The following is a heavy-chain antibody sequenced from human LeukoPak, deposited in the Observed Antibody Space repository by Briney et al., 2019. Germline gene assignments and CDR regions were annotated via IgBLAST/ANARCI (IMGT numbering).Heavy chain of an antibody. CDR3: ARAGTVSGSYFGNYYYYMDV. CDR1: GYTFTSYG. CDR2: INPNSGGT. D-gene: IGHD1-26*01. V-gene: IGHV1-2*02. Sequence: GASVKVSCKASGYTFTSYGISWVRQAPGQGLEWMGWINPNSGGTNYVQKFQGRVTMTRDTSISTAYMELSRLRSDDTAVYYCARAGTVSGSYFGNYYYYMDVWGKGTTVTVSS. J-gene: IGHJ6*03.